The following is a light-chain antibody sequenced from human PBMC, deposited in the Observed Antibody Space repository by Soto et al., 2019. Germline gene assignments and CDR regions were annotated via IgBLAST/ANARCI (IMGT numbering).Light chain of an antibody. J-gene: IGLJ2*01. CDR2: ANN. CDR1: SSNVGAGYD. Sequence: QSVLTQPPSVSGAPGQRVTMSCTGSSSNVGAGYDVHWYQQLPGTAPKLLIYANNNRPSGVPDRFSGSKSGTSASLAISGLQAEDEADYYCPSYDSSLNSRVFGGGTKLTVL. V-gene: IGLV1-40*01. CDR3: PSYDSSLNSRV.